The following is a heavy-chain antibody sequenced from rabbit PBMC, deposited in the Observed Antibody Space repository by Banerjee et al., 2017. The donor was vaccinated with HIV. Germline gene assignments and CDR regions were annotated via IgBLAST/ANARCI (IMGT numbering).Heavy chain of an antibody. CDR3: VREVAAKFNL. V-gene: IGHV1S47*01. CDR2: IDPVFGIT. D-gene: IGHD4-1*01. J-gene: IGHJ4*01. Sequence: QEQGVESGGGLFQPGGSLKVSCKASGFDFSSYGVSWVRQVPGKGLEWIGYIDPVFGITYYANWVNGRFTISRDNAQNPLFLQLNSLTAADTATYFCVREVAAKFNLWGPGPLVTVS. CDR1: GFDFSSYG.